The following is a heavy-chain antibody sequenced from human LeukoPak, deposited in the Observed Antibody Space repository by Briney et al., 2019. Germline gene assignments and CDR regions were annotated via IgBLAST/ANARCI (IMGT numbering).Heavy chain of an antibody. J-gene: IGHJ5*02. V-gene: IGHV4-38-2*01. Sequence: SETLSLTCAVSSYSICSVYYWGWVRQPPGKGLEWIGSINHSGSTYYNAYIKSRVTISADTSNNQSAHELSSVTAADTAVYYCARHGTMIVAVYWFDPWGQGTLVTVSS. D-gene: IGHD3-22*01. CDR3: ARHGTMIVAVYWFDP. CDR2: INHSGST. CDR1: SYSICSVYY.